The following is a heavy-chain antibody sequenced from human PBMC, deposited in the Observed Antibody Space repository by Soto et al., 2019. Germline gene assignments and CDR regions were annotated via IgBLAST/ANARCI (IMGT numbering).Heavy chain of an antibody. J-gene: IGHJ4*02. Sequence: GGSLRLSCAASGFTFSSYSMNWVHQAPGKGLEWVSSISSSSSYIYYADSVKGRFTISRDNAKNSLYLQMNSLRAEDTAVYYCARVLKSSYSSSWYAAGIDYWGQGTLVTVSS. CDR2: ISSSSSYI. D-gene: IGHD6-13*01. CDR1: GFTFSSYS. CDR3: ARVLKSSYSSSWYAAGIDY. V-gene: IGHV3-21*01.